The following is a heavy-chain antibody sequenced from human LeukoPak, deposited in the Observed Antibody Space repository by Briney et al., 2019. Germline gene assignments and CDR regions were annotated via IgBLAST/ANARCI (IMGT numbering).Heavy chain of an antibody. CDR1: GVSFSTYY. J-gene: IGHJ3*01. CDR2: IYYSGNT. D-gene: IGHD1-26*01. Sequence: SETLSLTCTVSGVSFSTYYWTWIRQPAGKGLEWIGRIYYSGNTNYNPSLESRVTMSIDTSKHQFSLKLTSVTLGATSVYYCARERGILRGDAFDLWGQGTMVTVSS. CDR3: ARERGILRGDAFDL. V-gene: IGHV4-4*07.